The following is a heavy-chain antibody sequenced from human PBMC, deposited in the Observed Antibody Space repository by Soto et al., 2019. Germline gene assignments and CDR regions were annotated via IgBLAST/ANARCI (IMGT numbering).Heavy chain of an antibody. J-gene: IGHJ4*02. CDR3: ARHNYGSGSTYFDY. CDR1: GGSISSYY. V-gene: IGHV4-59*08. D-gene: IGHD3-10*01. Sequence: ETLSLTCTVSGGSISSYYWSWIRQPPGKGLEWIGHIYYSGSTNYNPSLKSRVTISVDTSKNQFSLKLNSMTAADTAVYYCARHNYGSGSTYFDYWGQGTLVTVS. CDR2: IYYSGST.